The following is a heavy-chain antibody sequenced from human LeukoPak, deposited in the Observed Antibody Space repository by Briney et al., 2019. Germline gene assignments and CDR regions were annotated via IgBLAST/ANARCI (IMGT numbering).Heavy chain of an antibody. V-gene: IGHV4-34*01. CDR2: INHSGST. Sequence: SETLSLTCAVYGGSFSGYYWSWIRQPPGKGLEWIGEINHSGSTNYNPSLKRRVTISVDTSKNQFSLKLSSVTAADTAVYYCARDARFGTSNWFDPWGQGTLVTVSS. CDR3: ARDARFGTSNWFDP. CDR1: GGSFSGYY. J-gene: IGHJ5*02. D-gene: IGHD3-3*01.